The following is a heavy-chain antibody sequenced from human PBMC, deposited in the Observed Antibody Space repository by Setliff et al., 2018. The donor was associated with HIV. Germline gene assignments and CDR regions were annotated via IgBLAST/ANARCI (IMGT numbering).Heavy chain of an antibody. D-gene: IGHD1-26*01. CDR2: ISGHSDSR. V-gene: IGHV1-18*01. CDR3: ARGWELNV. J-gene: IGHJ4*02. Sequence: GPSVKVSCKASGYTFTIYGITWVRQAPGQGLEWMGWISGHSDSRKYGQKFDGRVTLTMDTSTSTAYMELMKLTPDDTAVYYCARGWELNVWGQGTPVTVSS. CDR1: GYTFTIYG.